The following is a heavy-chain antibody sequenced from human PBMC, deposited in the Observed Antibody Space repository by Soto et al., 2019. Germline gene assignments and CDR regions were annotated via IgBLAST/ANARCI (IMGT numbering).Heavy chain of an antibody. CDR2: IHYSGST. Sequence: QVQLQESGPGLVKPSQTLSLACSVSGASINSGGYFWSWIRQLPGKGLEWIGYIHYSGSTYYNPSLKSRVVMSMDTSKNDFSLKLSSVTAADTAVFYCARGFVETAMAFDYWGQGALVTVFS. CDR1: GASINSGGYF. D-gene: IGHD5-18*01. J-gene: IGHJ4*02. CDR3: ARGFVETAMAFDY. V-gene: IGHV4-31*03.